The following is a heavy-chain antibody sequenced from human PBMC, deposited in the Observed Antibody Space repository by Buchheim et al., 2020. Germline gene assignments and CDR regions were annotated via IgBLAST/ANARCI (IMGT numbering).Heavy chain of an antibody. Sequence: QVQLVQSGAEVKKPGASVKVSCKASGYTFTSYYMHWVRQAPGQGLEWMGIINPSGGSTSYAQKFQGRVTMTRATFTSTAYMELSSLRSEDTAVYYCARTRYSGYDFGSENDYWGQGTL. J-gene: IGHJ4*02. V-gene: IGHV1-46*01. CDR1: GYTFTSYY. CDR2: INPSGGST. CDR3: ARTRYSGYDFGSENDY. D-gene: IGHD5-12*01.